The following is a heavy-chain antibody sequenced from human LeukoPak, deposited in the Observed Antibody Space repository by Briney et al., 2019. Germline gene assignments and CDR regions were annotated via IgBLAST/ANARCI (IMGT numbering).Heavy chain of an antibody. J-gene: IGHJ4*02. CDR2: IYYSGSP. CDR1: GGSISSSY. CDR3: AGDGGNGAFDC. V-gene: IGHV4-59*01. D-gene: IGHD4-23*01. Sequence: SETLSLTCTVSGGSISSSYWSWIRQPPGKGLEWIGYIYYSGSPNYNPSLKSRVTISVDTSKNQFSLKLTSVTAADTAVYYCAGDGGNGAFDCWGQGNLVTVSS.